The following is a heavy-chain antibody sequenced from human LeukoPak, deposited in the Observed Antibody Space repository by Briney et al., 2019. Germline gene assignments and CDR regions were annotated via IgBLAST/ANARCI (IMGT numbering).Heavy chain of an antibody. CDR1: GGSIGSYY. Sequence: SETLSLTCTVSGGSIGSYYWSWIRQPPGKGLEWIGYIYYSGSTNYNPSLKSRVTISVDTSKNQFSLKLSSVTAADTAVYYCARGTIDGNSYFDYWGQGTLVTVSS. CDR3: ARGTIDGNSYFDY. J-gene: IGHJ4*02. D-gene: IGHD4-23*01. CDR2: IYYSGST. V-gene: IGHV4-59*01.